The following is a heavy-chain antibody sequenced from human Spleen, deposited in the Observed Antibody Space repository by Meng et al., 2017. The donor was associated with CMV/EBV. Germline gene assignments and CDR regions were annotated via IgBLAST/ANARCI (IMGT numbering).Heavy chain of an antibody. V-gene: IGHV4-39*07. CDR2: IYYSGST. D-gene: IGHD2-15*01. CDR1: GGSISSSRYY. CDR3: ARRDYSNWFDP. Sequence: SETLSLTCTVSGGSISSSRYYWGWIRQPPGKGLEWIGNIYYSGSTYYNPSLNSRVTISVDTSKNQFSLKLSSVTAADTAVYYCARRDYSNWFDPWGQGTLVTVSS. J-gene: IGHJ5*02.